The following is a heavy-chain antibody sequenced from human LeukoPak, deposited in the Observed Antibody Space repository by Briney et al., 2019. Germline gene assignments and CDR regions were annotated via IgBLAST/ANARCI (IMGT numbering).Heavy chain of an antibody. J-gene: IGHJ4*02. V-gene: IGHV3-53*01. CDR3: ATLWINYGYYFDY. CDR2: IYSGGST. D-gene: IGHD4-17*01. CDR1: GFTVSSNY. Sequence: GGSLRLSCAASGFTVSSNYMSWVRQAPGKGLEWVSVIYSGGSTYYADSVKGRFTISRDNSKNTLYLQMNSLRAEDTAVYYCATLWINYGYYFDYWGQGTLVTVSS.